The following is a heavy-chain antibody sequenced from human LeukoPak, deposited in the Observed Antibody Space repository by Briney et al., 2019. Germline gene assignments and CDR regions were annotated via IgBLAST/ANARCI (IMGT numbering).Heavy chain of an antibody. D-gene: IGHD3-22*01. CDR2: ISGSGGST. V-gene: IGHV3-23*01. J-gene: IGHJ4*02. CDR3: APYYYDSSGPHY. CDR1: GFTFSSYA. Sequence: GGSLRLSCAASGFTFSSYAMSWVRQAPGKGLEWVSAISGSGGSTYYADSVKGRFTISRDNSKNTLYLQMSSLRAEDTAVYYCAPYYYDSSGPHYWGQGTLVTVSS.